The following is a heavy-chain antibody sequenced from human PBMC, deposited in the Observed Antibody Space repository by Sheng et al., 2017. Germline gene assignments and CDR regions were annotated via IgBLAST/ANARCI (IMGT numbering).Heavy chain of an antibody. Sequence: EVQLLESGGGLVQPGGSLRLSCAASGFTYTNYAMAWVRQAPGKGLEWVSSISGSDGSTYYPDSVKGRFTISRDNSRNTLYLQMNSLRAEDTAVYHCAKGHADRNGYYYFDFWGQGSLVTVSS. V-gene: IGHV3-23*01. CDR1: GFTYTNYA. CDR3: AKGHADRNGYYYFDF. D-gene: IGHD3-22*01. J-gene: IGHJ4*02. CDR2: ISGSDGST.